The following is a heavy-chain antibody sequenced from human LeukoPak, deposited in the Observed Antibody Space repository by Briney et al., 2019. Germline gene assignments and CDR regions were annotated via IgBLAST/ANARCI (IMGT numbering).Heavy chain of an antibody. CDR3: ARAIAKVGYAFDL. CDR2: IYYSGST. Sequence: SETLSLTCTVSGGSITNYYWSWIRQPPGKGLEWIGDIYYSGSTDYNPSLKSRVTMSLDTSKNQFSLKLSSVTAADTAVYYWARAIAKVGYAFDLGDQGTMVTVSS. V-gene: IGHV4-59*01. D-gene: IGHD3-10*01. J-gene: IGHJ3*01. CDR1: GGSITNYY.